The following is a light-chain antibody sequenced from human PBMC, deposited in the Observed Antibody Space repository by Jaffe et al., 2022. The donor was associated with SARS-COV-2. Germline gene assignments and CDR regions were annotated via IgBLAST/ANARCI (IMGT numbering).Light chain of an antibody. CDR2: GTN. V-gene: IGLV3-19*01. CDR1: SLRSYY. CDR3: NSRDVSGSYLT. J-gene: IGLJ2*01. Sequence: SSELIQDPAVSVALGQTVRITCQGDSLRSYYVNWYQKKPGQAPVLVIHGTNNRPSGIPGRFSGSSSGNTASLTITGAQAEDEADYYCNSRDVSGSYLTFGGGTKLTVL.